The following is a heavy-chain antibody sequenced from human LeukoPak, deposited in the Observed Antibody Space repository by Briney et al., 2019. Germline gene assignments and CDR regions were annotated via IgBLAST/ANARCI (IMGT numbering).Heavy chain of an antibody. J-gene: IGHJ6*02. CDR1: GFTVSSNY. V-gene: IGHV3-53*01. D-gene: IGHD3-22*01. CDR2: IYSGGST. CDR3: AKDSYYYDSSGFYYYYGMDV. Sequence: GGSLRLSCAASGFTVSSNYMSWVRQAPGKGLEWVSVIYSGGSTYYADSVKGRFTISRDNSKNTLYLQMNSLGAEDTAVYYCAKDSYYYDSSGFYYYYGMDVWGQGTTVTVSS.